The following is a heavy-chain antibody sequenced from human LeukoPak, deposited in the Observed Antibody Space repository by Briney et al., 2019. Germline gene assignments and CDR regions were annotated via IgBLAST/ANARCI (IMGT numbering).Heavy chain of an antibody. CDR3: ARERAYSSGWYGWFDP. CDR2: IYYSGST. V-gene: IGHV4-59*01. J-gene: IGHJ5*02. CDR1: GGSISSYY. D-gene: IGHD6-19*01. Sequence: SETLSLTCTVSGGSISSYYWSWIRQPPGKGLEGIGYIYYSGSTNYNPSLKSRVTISVDTSKNQFSLKLSSVTAADTAVYYCARERAYSSGWYGWFDPWGQGTLVTVSS.